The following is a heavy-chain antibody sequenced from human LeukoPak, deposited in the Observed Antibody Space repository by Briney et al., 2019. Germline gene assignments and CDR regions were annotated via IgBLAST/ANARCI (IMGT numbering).Heavy chain of an antibody. J-gene: IGHJ3*02. CDR2: ISAYNGNT. CDR1: GYTFTSYD. Sequence: ASVKVSCKASGYTFTSYDINWVRQATGQGLEWMGWISAYNGNTNYAQKVQGRVTMTTDTSTSTAYMELRSLRSDDTAVYYCARGLQENLAWLTAFSAFDIWGQGTMVTVSS. CDR3: ARGLQENLAWLTAFSAFDI. D-gene: IGHD6-19*01. V-gene: IGHV1-18*01.